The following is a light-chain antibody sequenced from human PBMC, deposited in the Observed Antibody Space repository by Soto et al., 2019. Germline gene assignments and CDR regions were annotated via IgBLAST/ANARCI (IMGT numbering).Light chain of an antibody. CDR1: SSNIGAGYG. CDR2: GNS. J-gene: IGLJ1*01. V-gene: IGLV1-40*01. Sequence: QSVLTQPPSVSGAPGQRVTISCTGSSSNIGAGYGVHWYQHLPGTAPKLLIYGNSNRPSGVPDRFSGSKSGPSASLAITGLQADDEADYYCQSYDSSLSGYYVIGTGTKVTVL. CDR3: QSYDSSLSGYYV.